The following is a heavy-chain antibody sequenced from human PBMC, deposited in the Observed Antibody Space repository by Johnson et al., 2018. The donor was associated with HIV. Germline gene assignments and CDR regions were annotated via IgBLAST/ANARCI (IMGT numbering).Heavy chain of an antibody. CDR2: FSREGNT. D-gene: IGHD6-13*01. Sequence: VQLVESGGGLVQPGGSLRLSCAVSGFTFSTYDIHWVRQSTGKGLEWVASFSREGNTFYAGSVRGRFTISRESGRNSLYLQMNSLRAEDTAVYYCASVLAAAAMGAFDIWGQGTMVTVSS. V-gene: IGHV3-13*01. CDR1: GFTFSTYD. J-gene: IGHJ3*02. CDR3: ASVLAAAAMGAFDI.